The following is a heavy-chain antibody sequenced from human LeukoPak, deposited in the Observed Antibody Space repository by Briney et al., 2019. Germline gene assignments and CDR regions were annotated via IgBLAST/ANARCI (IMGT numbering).Heavy chain of an antibody. CDR3: ARGLGSNYVSY. Sequence: SETLSLTCAVYVGSFSGYYWSWIRQPPGKGLEWIGEINHSGSTNYNPSLKSRVTISVDTSKNQFSLKLSSVTAADTAVYYCARGLGSNYVSYWGQGTLVTVSS. CDR2: INHSGST. CDR1: VGSFSGYY. D-gene: IGHD4-11*01. V-gene: IGHV4-34*01. J-gene: IGHJ4*02.